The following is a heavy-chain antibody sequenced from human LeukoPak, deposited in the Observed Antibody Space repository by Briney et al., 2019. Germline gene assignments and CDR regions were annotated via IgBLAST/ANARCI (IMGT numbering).Heavy chain of an antibody. J-gene: IGHJ4*02. Sequence: GGSLRLSCATSGFTFSDYYMSWLRQAPGKGLEWVSYISTSGSAIYYADSVKGRFTISRDNAKNSLYLQMNSLRAEDTAVYYCARRVSVGEPYDYWGQGTLVTVSS. CDR2: ISTSGSAI. D-gene: IGHD3-16*01. CDR3: ARRVSVGEPYDY. CDR1: GFTFSDYY. V-gene: IGHV3-11*01.